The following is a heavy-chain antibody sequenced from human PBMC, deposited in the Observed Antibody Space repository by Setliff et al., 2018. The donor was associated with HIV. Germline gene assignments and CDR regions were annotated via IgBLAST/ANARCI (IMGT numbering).Heavy chain of an antibody. V-gene: IGHV4-34*01. CDR3: ARRGSGFFHYYYYMDV. Sequence: SETLSLTCAVYGGSFSGYYWSRIRQPPGKGLEWIGEINHSGSTNYNPSLKSRVTISVDTSKNQFSLKLSSVTAADTAVYYCARRGSGFFHYYYYMDVWGKGTTVTVSS. CDR2: INHSGST. CDR1: GGSFSGYY. D-gene: IGHD3-10*01. J-gene: IGHJ6*03.